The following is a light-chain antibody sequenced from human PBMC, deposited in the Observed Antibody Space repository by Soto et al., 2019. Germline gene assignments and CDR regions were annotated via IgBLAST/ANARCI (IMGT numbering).Light chain of an antibody. CDR2: DAS. J-gene: IGKJ5*01. Sequence: DIQMTQSPSTLSGSVGDRVTITCRASQTISSWLAWYQQKTGKAPKLLIYDASTLESGVPSRFSGSRSGTEFTLTISSLQPDDFATYYCQQYNSYSWTFGQGTRLEIK. CDR1: QTISSW. V-gene: IGKV1-5*01. CDR3: QQYNSYSWT.